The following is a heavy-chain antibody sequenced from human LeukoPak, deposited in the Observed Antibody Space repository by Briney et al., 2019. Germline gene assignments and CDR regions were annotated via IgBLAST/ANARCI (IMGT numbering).Heavy chain of an antibody. D-gene: IGHD2-21*02. Sequence: ASVKVSCKASGGTFSSYAISWVRQAPGQGLEWMGGIIPIFGSANYAQKFQGRVTITADESTSTAYMELSSLRSEDTAVYYCARSGGDGQIDYWGQGTLVTVSS. CDR3: ARSGGDGQIDY. V-gene: IGHV1-69*13. J-gene: IGHJ4*02. CDR1: GGTFSSYA. CDR2: IIPIFGSA.